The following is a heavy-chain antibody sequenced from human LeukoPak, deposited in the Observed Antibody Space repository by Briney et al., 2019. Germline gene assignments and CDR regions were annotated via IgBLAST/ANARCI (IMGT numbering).Heavy chain of an antibody. V-gene: IGHV1-8*03. D-gene: IGHD6-25*01. Sequence: GASVKVSCKASGYTFTNYHINWVRQATGQGLEWMGWINPNNGDSGFAQKFQDRVTITRDTAMTTAYMELSSLTSEDTAIYFCARTTSFTASGYDYWGQGTLVTVSS. CDR2: INPNNGDS. CDR1: GYTFTNYH. J-gene: IGHJ4*02. CDR3: ARTTSFTASGYDY.